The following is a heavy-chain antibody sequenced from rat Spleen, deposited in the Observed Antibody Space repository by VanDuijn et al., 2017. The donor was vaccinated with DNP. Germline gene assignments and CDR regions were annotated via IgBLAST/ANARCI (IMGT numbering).Heavy chain of an antibody. V-gene: IGHV5-22*01. J-gene: IGHJ2*01. CDR2: IRYDGGST. CDR1: GFTFSDYY. Sequence: EVQLVESGGGSVQPGGSLKVSCAASGFTFSDYYMAWVRQAPTKGLEWVAYIRYDGGSTYYGDSVKGRFTLSRDNAKTTLYLQMNSLRSEDMATYYCTRYSSGYNFFDYWGHGVMVTVSS. D-gene: IGHD4-3*01. CDR3: TRYSSGYNFFDY.